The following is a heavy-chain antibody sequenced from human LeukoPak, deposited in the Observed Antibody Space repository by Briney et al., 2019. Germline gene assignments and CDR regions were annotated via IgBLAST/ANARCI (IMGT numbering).Heavy chain of an antibody. CDR1: GYTFTSFG. Sequence: ASVKVSCKASGYTFTSFGISWVRQAPGQGLEWMGWISAYNSNTDFAQNLQGRVTMTTDTSTSTAYMELGSLRSDDTAFYYCARIGVISSWYYFDSWGQGTLVTVSS. D-gene: IGHD6-13*01. V-gene: IGHV1-18*01. J-gene: IGHJ4*02. CDR2: ISAYNSNT. CDR3: ARIGVISSWYYFDS.